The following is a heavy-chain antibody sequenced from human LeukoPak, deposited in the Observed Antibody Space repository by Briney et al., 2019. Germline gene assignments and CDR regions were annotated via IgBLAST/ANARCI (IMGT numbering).Heavy chain of an antibody. J-gene: IGHJ4*02. CDR3: AKDRKYYYDSSGYSFLPIDY. D-gene: IGHD3-22*01. V-gene: IGHV3-23*01. Sequence: AGGSLRLSCAASGFTFSSYAMSWVRQAPGKGLEWVSAISGSGGSTYYADSVKGRFTISRDNSKNTLYLQMNSLRAEDTAVYYCAKDRKYYYDSSGYSFLPIDYWGQGTLVTVSS. CDR2: ISGSGGST. CDR1: GFTFSSYA.